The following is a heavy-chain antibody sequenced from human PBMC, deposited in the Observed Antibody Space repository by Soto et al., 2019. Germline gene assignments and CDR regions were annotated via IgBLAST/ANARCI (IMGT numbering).Heavy chain of an antibody. Sequence: GGSLRLSCTSSEVSFNTYAMSWVRQVPGKGPEWVAIVSDSSDAKYLVDSVKGRFTISRDNSKNTLYLQMNSLRAEDTAVYYCAKDNHDTIFGVVPDAFDIWGQGTMVTVSS. J-gene: IGHJ3*02. V-gene: IGHV3-23*01. CDR2: VSDSSDAK. CDR3: AKDNHDTIFGVVPDAFDI. CDR1: EVSFNTYA. D-gene: IGHD3-3*01.